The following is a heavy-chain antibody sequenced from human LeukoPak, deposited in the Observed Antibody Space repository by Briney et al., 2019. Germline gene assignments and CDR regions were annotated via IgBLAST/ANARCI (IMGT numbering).Heavy chain of an antibody. CDR2: INHSGGA. Sequence: SETLSLTCAVYGGSFIGYYWSWIRQPPGKGLEWIGEINHSGGANYNPSLKSRVTISADTSKSQFSLKLGSVAAADTAVYYCARVPLRFLEPFDYWGQGTLVTVSS. V-gene: IGHV4-34*01. D-gene: IGHD3-3*01. CDR1: GGSFIGYY. J-gene: IGHJ4*02. CDR3: ARVPLRFLEPFDY.